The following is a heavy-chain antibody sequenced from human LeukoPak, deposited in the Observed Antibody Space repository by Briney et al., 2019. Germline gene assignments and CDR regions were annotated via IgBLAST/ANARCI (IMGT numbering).Heavy chain of an antibody. CDR3: ASSSGYYPDRDY. J-gene: IGHJ4*02. CDR1: GFTFSSYG. D-gene: IGHD3-22*01. CDR2: IRYDGSKT. V-gene: IGHV3-30*02. Sequence: GGSLRLSCAASGFTFSSYGMHWVRQAPGKGLEWVAFIRYDGSKTYHADSVKGRFTISRDNSKNTLYLQMNSLRAEDMAVYYCASSSGYYPDRDYWGQGTLVTVSS.